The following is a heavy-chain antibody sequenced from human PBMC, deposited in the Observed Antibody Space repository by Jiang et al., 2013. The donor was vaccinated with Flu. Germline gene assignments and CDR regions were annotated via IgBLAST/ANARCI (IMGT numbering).Heavy chain of an antibody. CDR1: GYSFTSYW. D-gene: IGHD3-10*01. CDR2: IYPGDSDT. J-gene: IGHJ1*01. Sequence: CKGSGYSFTSYWIGWVRQMPGKGLEWMGIIYPGDSDTRYSPSFQGQVTISADKSISTAYLQWSSLKASDTAMYYCATRGGSGSYYKYFQHWGQGTLVTVSS. CDR3: ATRGGSGSYYKYFQH. V-gene: IGHV5-51*01.